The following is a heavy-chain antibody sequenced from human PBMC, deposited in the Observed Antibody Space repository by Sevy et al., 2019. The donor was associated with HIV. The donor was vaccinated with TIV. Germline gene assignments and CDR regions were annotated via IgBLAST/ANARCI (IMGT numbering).Heavy chain of an antibody. D-gene: IGHD4-17*01. CDR2: IIPIFGTA. Sequence: ASVQVSCKASGGTFSSYAISWVRQAPGQGLEWMGRIIPIFGTANYAQKFQGRVTITADESTSTAYMELSNLRSEDTAVYYCATNRGLYGDYGDDAFDIWGQGTMVTVSS. J-gene: IGHJ3*02. CDR3: ATNRGLYGDYGDDAFDI. CDR1: GGTFSSYA. V-gene: IGHV1-69*13.